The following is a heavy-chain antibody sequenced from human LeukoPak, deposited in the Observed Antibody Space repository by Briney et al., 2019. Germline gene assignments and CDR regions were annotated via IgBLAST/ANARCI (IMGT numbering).Heavy chain of an antibody. D-gene: IGHD3-10*01. CDR3: ATDYYYYGSGPSRY. CDR1: GYTLTELS. J-gene: IGHJ4*02. V-gene: IGHV1-24*01. Sequence: ASVKVSCKVSGYTLTELSMHWVRQAPGKGLEWMGGFDPEDGETIYAQKFQGRVTMTEDTSTDTAYMELSSLRSEDTAVYYCATDYYYYGSGPSRYWGQGTLVTVSS. CDR2: FDPEDGET.